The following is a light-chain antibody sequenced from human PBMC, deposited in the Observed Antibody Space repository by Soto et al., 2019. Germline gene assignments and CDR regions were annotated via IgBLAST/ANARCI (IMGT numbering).Light chain of an antibody. J-gene: IGKJ1*01. CDR2: KAS. Sequence: DIQMTQSPSTLSASVGDRVTITCRASQSVSGWLAWFQQKPGRAPKLLIYKASSLESGVPSRFSGSGFGTEFTLHINSLQPDDFATYYCQQYNSYWTFGQGTKVEMK. CDR1: QSVSGW. V-gene: IGKV1-5*03. CDR3: QQYNSYWT.